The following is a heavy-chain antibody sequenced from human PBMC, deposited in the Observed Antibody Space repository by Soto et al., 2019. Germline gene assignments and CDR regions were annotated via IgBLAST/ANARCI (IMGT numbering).Heavy chain of an antibody. CDR3: VRGGGYCSGGRCFNFDY. V-gene: IGHV1-69*13. CDR2: IIPIFGTP. J-gene: IGHJ4*02. D-gene: IGHD2-15*01. Sequence: ASVKVSCKTSAGTLSSYAISWVRQAPGQGPEWMGGIIPIFGTPNYAQNFQGRVTITADESTNTAYMELNGLRSEDTAIYYCVRGGGYCSGGRCFNFDYWGQGTLVTVSS. CDR1: AGTLSSYA.